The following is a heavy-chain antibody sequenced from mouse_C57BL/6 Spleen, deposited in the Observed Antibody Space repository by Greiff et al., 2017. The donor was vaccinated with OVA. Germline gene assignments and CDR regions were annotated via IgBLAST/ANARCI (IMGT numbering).Heavy chain of an antibody. V-gene: IGHV10-3*01. CDR3: VRDGDVGYYFDY. J-gene: IGHJ2*01. D-gene: IGHD3-1*01. CDR2: IRSKSSNYAT. CDR1: GFTFNTYA. Sequence: EVQLVESGGGLVQPKGSSKLSCAASGFTFNTYAMHWVRQAPGKGLEWVARIRSKSSNYATYYADSVKDRFTISRDDSQSMLYLQMNNLKTEDTAMYYCVRDGDVGYYFDYWGQGTTLTVSS.